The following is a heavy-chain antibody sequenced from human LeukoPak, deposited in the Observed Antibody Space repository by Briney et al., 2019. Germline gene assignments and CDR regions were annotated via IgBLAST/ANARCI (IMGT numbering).Heavy chain of an antibody. J-gene: IGHJ3*02. V-gene: IGHV3-23*01. Sequence: GGSLRLSRAASGFTFNGYAMSWVRQAPGKGLEWVSAISPTGAGTYYADSVKGLFTISRDNSKNTLYLQMNSLRAEDTAVYYCAKYTERAFDIWGQGTMVTVSS. CDR1: GFTFNGYA. D-gene: IGHD2-2*02. CDR3: AKYTERAFDI. CDR2: ISPTGAGT.